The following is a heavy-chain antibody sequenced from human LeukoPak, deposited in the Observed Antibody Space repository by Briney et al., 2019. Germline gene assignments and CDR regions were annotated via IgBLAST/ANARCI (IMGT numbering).Heavy chain of an antibody. Sequence: PSETLSLTCAVYGGSFSSYYWSWIRQPPGKGLEWIGEINHSGSTNYNPSLKSRVTMSVDTSKNQFSLKLSSVTAADTAVYYCARGRRGYSSFASWGQGTLVTVSS. CDR2: INHSGST. CDR3: ARGRRGYSSFAS. CDR1: GGSFSSYY. D-gene: IGHD5-18*01. J-gene: IGHJ4*02. V-gene: IGHV4-34*01.